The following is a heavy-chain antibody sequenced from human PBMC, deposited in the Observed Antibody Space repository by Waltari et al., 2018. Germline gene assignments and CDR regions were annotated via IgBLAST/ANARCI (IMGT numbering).Heavy chain of an antibody. D-gene: IGHD3-22*01. CDR1: GFTFNTYW. CDR3: ARGHYDSSGYYLSYYYGLDV. V-gene: IGHV3-74*02. CDR2: ITPHGTST. Sequence: EVQLVESGGDLVQPGGSLRLSCAGSGFTFNTYWMHWVRQVPGKGLVWVSLITPHGTSTSYADSVKGRFTISRDNAKHTLYLQMNSLRAEDTAVYYCARGHYDSSGYYLSYYYGLDVWGQGTTVTVSS. J-gene: IGHJ6*02.